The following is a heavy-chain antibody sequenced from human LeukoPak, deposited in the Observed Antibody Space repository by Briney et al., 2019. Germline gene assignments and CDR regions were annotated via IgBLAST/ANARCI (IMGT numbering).Heavy chain of an antibody. D-gene: IGHD2-15*01. CDR3: ARAWKGSGGRTDAFDI. CDR1: GGSLSSYL. J-gene: IGHJ3*02. CDR2: ISYSGCT. Sequence: PSETLSLTCIVSGGSLSSYLRSWIRQPPRKGLAWMAYISYSGCTNYNPSLKRRVTISVDTSTNQFSLKLSSVTAADTAVYYCARAWKGSGGRTDAFDIWGQGTMVTVSS. V-gene: IGHV4-59*01.